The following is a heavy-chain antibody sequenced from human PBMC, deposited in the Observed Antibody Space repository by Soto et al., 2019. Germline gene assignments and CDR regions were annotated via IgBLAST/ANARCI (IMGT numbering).Heavy chain of an antibody. CDR3: AKDMGQIVATKRSAFDI. V-gene: IGHV3-9*01. D-gene: IGHD5-12*01. Sequence: EVQLVESGGGLVQPGRSLRLSCAASGFTFDDYAMHWVRQAPGKGLEWVSGISWNSGSIGYADSVKDRFTISRDNAKNSLYLQMNSLRAEDTALYYCAKDMGQIVATKRSAFDIWGQGTMVTVSS. J-gene: IGHJ3*02. CDR2: ISWNSGSI. CDR1: GFTFDDYA.